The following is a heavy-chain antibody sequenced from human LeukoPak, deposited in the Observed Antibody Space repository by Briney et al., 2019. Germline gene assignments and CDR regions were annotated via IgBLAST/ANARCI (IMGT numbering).Heavy chain of an antibody. CDR1: GGSISSGDYY. D-gene: IGHD2-21*02. V-gene: IGHV4-30-4*01. CDR2: IYYSGST. Sequence: SETLSLTCAVSGGSISSGDYYWSRIRQPPGKGLEWIGHIYYSGSTYYNPSLKSRVTISVDTSKNQFSLKLSSVTAADTAVYYCAREGGDSVSYYFGMDVWGQGTTVTVSS. J-gene: IGHJ6*02. CDR3: AREGGDSVSYYFGMDV.